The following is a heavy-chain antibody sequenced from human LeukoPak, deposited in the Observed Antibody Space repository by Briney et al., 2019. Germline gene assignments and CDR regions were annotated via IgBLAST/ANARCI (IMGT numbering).Heavy chain of an antibody. Sequence: APVKVSCKASGYTFTGYYMHWVRQAPGQGLEWMGWINPNSGGTNYAQKFQGRVTMTRDTSISTAYMELSRLRSDDTAVYYCARDPEYQLPGWFDPWGQGTLVTVSS. CDR3: ARDPEYQLPGWFDP. V-gene: IGHV1-2*02. CDR1: GYTFTGYY. CDR2: INPNSGGT. J-gene: IGHJ5*02. D-gene: IGHD2-2*01.